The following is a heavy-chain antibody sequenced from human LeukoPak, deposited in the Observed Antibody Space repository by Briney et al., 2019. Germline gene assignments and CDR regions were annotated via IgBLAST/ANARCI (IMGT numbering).Heavy chain of an antibody. V-gene: IGHV1-69*05. CDR3: ARVGRSRGSLPNSYYYMDV. D-gene: IGHD2-15*01. J-gene: IGHJ6*03. CDR2: ITPIFGSA. CDR1: GDTFNSYG. Sequence: ASVKVSCKASGDTFNSYGISWVRQAPGQGLEWMGGITPIFGSANYAQKLQGRVTITTDQSTSTAYMELSSLSSEDTAVYYCARVGRSRGSLPNSYYYMDVWGKGTTVTVSS.